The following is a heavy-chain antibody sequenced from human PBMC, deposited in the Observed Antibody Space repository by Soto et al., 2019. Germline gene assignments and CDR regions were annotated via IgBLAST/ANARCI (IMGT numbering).Heavy chain of an antibody. D-gene: IGHD3-3*01. J-gene: IGHJ4*02. CDR1: GFTFSNAW. Sequence: EVQLVESGGVLVKPGGSLRLSCAASGFTFSNAWMSWVRQAPGKGLEWVGRIKSKSDGGTTDYAAPVKGRFTISRDDSKNTLYLQMNSLKTEDTAVYYCTTDHRPPYYDHWSGYYFYWGQGTLVTVSS. CDR3: TTDHRPPYYDHWSGYYFY. CDR2: IKSKSDGGTT. V-gene: IGHV3-15*01.